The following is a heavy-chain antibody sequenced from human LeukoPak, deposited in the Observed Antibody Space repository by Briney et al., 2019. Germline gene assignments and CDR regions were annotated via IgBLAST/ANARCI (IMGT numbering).Heavy chain of an antibody. D-gene: IGHD6-13*01. CDR2: IKQDGSEK. Sequence: GGSLRLSCAASGFTFSSYAMHWVRQAPGKGLEWVANIKQDGSEKYYVDSVKGRFTISRDNAKNPLYLQMNSLRAEDTAVYYCARDRWYSSSWYDAWGQGTLVTVSS. CDR1: GFTFSSYA. V-gene: IGHV3-7*01. J-gene: IGHJ5*02. CDR3: ARDRWYSSSWYDA.